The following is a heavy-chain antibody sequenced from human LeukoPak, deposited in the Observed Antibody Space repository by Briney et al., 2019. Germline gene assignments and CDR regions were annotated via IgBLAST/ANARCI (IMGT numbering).Heavy chain of an antibody. Sequence: ASVKVSCKASGYTFTSYYMHWVRQAPGQGLEWMGIINPSGGSTSYAQKFQGRVTMARDTSTSTVYMELSSLRSEDTAVYYCARAPHDYGDYDDAFDIWGQGIMVTVSS. D-gene: IGHD4-17*01. CDR3: ARAPHDYGDYDDAFDI. V-gene: IGHV1-46*01. CDR1: GYTFTSYY. CDR2: INPSGGST. J-gene: IGHJ3*02.